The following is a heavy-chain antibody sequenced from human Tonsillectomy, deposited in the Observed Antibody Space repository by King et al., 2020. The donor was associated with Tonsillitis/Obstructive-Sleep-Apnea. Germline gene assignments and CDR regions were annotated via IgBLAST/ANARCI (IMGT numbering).Heavy chain of an antibody. V-gene: IGHV3-72*01. CDR2: SRNKANDYTT. CDR3: ARGGEGTTPLGSTNYFYGMDV. J-gene: IGHJ6*02. CDR1: GFTFSDHY. D-gene: IGHD1-26*01. Sequence: VQLVDSGGGLVQPGGSLRLSCAASGFTFSDHYMDWVRQAPGKGLEWVGRSRNKANDYTTKYAASVEGRFTISRDDSKNSLFLQMNSLKIEDAAVYYCARGGEGTTPLGSTNYFYGMDVWGQGTTVTVSS.